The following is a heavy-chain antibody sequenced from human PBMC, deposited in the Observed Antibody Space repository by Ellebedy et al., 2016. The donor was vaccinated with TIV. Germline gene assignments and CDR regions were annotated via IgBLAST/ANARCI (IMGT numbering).Heavy chain of an antibody. D-gene: IGHD4-17*01. V-gene: IGHV3-7*01. CDR3: VTDGGYGDYLSPTHAFVI. CDR2: INQDGSDK. CDR1: RFSFSSYW. Sequence: GESLKISCAASRFSFSSYWMSWVRQSPGKGLEWVANINQDGSDKYYVDSVRGRFTISRDNARNALYLQMNSLTAEATAVYYCVTDGGYGDYLSPTHAFVIWGQGTMVAVSS. J-gene: IGHJ3*02.